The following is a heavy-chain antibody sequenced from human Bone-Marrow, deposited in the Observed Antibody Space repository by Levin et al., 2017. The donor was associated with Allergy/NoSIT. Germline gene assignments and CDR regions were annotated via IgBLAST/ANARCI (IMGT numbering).Heavy chain of an antibody. D-gene: IGHD1-26*01. CDR1: GFTFSNYW. V-gene: IGHV3-74*01. CDR2: INTDGSST. Sequence: PGESLKISCAASGFTFSNYWMHWVRQAPGKGLVWVSRINTDGSSTSYADSVKGRFTISRDNAKNTLYLQMNSLRAEDTAVYYCAKGGSYPLDYWGQGTLVTVSS. J-gene: IGHJ4*02. CDR3: AKGGSYPLDY.